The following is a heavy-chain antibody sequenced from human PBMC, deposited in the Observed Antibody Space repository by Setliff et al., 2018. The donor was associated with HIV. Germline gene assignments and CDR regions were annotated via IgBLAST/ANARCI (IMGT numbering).Heavy chain of an antibody. CDR2: IYTSGTT. V-gene: IGHV4-4*09. Sequence: SETLSLACFVSGVSISGHFWGWIRQPPGKGLEWIGYIYTSGTTEYNPSLDSRVTISVDTSRDQFFLNLRSVTAADTALYFCARLIHTGLLYFDYWGLGMLVTVSS. CDR1: GVSISGHF. D-gene: IGHD2-8*02. CDR3: ARLIHTGLLYFDY. J-gene: IGHJ4*02.